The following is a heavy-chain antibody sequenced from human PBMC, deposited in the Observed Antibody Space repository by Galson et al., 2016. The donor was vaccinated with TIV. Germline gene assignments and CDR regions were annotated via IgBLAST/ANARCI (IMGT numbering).Heavy chain of an antibody. Sequence: TLSLTCTVSGGSIHNSAYFWTWIRQRPGQGLEWIGNIYNSGSTDYTPSLESRLTIFLDTSRNQFSMRLISVTAADTAFYYCARWAHSGSYYDYFQNWGQGTLVTVSS. D-gene: IGHD1-26*01. CDR1: GGSIHNSAYF. CDR2: IYNSGST. CDR3: ARWAHSGSYYDYFQN. J-gene: IGHJ1*01. V-gene: IGHV4-31*03.